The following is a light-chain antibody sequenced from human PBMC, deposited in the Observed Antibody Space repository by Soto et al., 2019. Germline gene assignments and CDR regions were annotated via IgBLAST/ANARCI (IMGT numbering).Light chain of an antibody. J-gene: IGKJ1*01. Sequence: EVVLTQSPVTLSLSPGQRATLSCRASQSISSNLAWYQQKPGQAPRLLISDASNRATGIPARFSGSGSRTDFTLTISSLEPEDFAVYYCQQRSNWPPEWTFGQGTKVEIK. V-gene: IGKV3-11*01. CDR2: DAS. CDR3: QQRSNWPPEWT. CDR1: QSISSN.